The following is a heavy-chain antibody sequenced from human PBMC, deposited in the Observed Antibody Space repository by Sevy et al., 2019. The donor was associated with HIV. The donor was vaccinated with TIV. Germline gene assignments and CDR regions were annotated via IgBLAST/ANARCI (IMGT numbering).Heavy chain of an antibody. CDR1: GFTFSSYA. V-gene: IGHV3-30-3*01. J-gene: IGHJ6*02. CDR3: AKDRPDSSGYYYLVSYYYYYGMDV. D-gene: IGHD3-22*01. CDR2: ISYDGSNK. Sequence: GGSLRLSCAASGFTFSSYAMHWVRQAPGKGLEWVAVISYDGSNKYYADSVKGRFTISRDNSKNTLYLQMNSLRAEDTAVYYCAKDRPDSSGYYYLVSYYYYYGMDVWGQGTTVTVSS.